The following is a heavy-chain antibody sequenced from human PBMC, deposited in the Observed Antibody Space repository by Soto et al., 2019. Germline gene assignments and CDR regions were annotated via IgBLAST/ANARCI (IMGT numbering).Heavy chain of an antibody. CDR3: AGDLSGWGLTNGHYGVDV. CDR2: INAGNGNT. CDR1: GYTFANYA. J-gene: IGHJ6*02. D-gene: IGHD3-16*01. V-gene: IGHV1-3*01. Sequence: QVRLVQSGTEVKKPGASVMVSCKASGYTFANYAIHWVRQAPGQDFEWMGWINAGNGNTRNSQKFQGRVTFTRDTSATTAHMEVGSLRFEDTAVYSCAGDLSGWGLTNGHYGVDVWGQGTTVIVSS.